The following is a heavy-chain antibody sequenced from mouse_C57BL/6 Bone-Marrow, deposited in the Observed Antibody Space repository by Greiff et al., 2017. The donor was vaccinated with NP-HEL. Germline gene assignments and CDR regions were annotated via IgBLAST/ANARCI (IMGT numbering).Heavy chain of an antibody. CDR3: ARHGDGYFFYAMDY. V-gene: IGHV5-6*01. D-gene: IGHD2-3*01. CDR2: ISSGGSYT. J-gene: IGHJ4*01. CDR1: GFTFTSYG. Sequence: EVMLVESGGDLVKPGGSLKLSCAASGFTFTSYGMSWVRQTPDKRLAWVATISSGGSYTYYPDSVKGRFTISRDNAKNTLYMQISRLKSEDTAMYYCARHGDGYFFYAMDYWGQGTSVTVSS.